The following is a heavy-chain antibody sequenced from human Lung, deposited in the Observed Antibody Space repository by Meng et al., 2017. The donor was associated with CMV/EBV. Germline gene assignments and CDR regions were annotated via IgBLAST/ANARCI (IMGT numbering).Heavy chain of an antibody. J-gene: IGHJ6*02. CDR1: GYTFTSYD. V-gene: IGHV1-8*01. D-gene: IGHD6-13*01. CDR2: MNPNSGNT. Sequence: AXVXVSXXASGYTFTSYDINWVRQATGQGLEWMGWMNPNSGNTGYAQKFQGRVTMTRNTSISTAYMELSSLRSEDTAVYYCARNPYSSPGPPSPHVHYYYYGMDVWGQGXTVTVSS. CDR3: ARNPYSSPGPPSPHVHYYYYGMDV.